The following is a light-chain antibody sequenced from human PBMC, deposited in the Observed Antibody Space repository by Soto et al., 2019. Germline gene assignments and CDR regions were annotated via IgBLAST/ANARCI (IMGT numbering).Light chain of an antibody. CDR3: QQYNSYWT. CDR2: KAS. Sequence: DLQLTQSPSTLYASVGDSVTITCRASQSISSWLAWYQQKPGKAPKLLIYKASSLESGVPSRFSGSGSGTEFTLTISSLQPDDFATYYCQQYNSYWTFGQGTKVDIK. V-gene: IGKV1-5*03. J-gene: IGKJ1*01. CDR1: QSISSW.